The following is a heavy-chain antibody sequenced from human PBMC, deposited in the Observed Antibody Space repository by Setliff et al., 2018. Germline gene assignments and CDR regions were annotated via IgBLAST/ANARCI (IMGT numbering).Heavy chain of an antibody. CDR1: GGSISSGSNY. V-gene: IGHV4-61*09. D-gene: IGHD3-10*01. CDR3: ARSLGSGSYYNSRPFYSDY. Sequence: PSETLSLTCPVSGGSISSGSNYWSWIRQPAGRGLEWIGHIDPSGYTNYHPSLKSRVTISGDTSKNQFSLKLTSVTAADTAVYFCARSLGSGSYYNSRPFYSDYWDQGTLVTVSS. J-gene: IGHJ4*02. CDR2: IDPSGYT.